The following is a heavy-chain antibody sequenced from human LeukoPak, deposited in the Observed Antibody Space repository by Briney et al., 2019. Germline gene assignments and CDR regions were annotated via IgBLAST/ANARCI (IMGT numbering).Heavy chain of an antibody. Sequence: PGGSLRLSCAAFGFTFDDYAMHWVRLRPGKGLEWVSGISWNSGKIIYADSVKGRFTISRDNGKNSLYLQMNSLRVEDTALYYCAKGYCSSGSCRLYNWFDLWGQGTLVSVSS. CDR2: ISWNSGKI. CDR3: AKGYCSSGSCRLYNWFDL. D-gene: IGHD2-15*01. V-gene: IGHV3-9*01. J-gene: IGHJ5*02. CDR1: GFTFDDYA.